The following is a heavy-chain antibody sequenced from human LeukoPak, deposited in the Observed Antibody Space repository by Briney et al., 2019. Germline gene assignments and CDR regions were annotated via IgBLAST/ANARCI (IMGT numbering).Heavy chain of an antibody. CDR1: RFTFISYG. V-gene: IGHV3-74*01. Sequence: GGSLRLSRASSRFTFISYGMQWVRQAPGKGLVWVSRINTDGSSTSYADSVKGRFTVSRDNAKNTLYLQVNSLRAEDTAVYFCTRELPREVTLDYWGQGTLVTVSS. CDR3: TRELPREVTLDY. J-gene: IGHJ4*01. D-gene: IGHD2-21*02. CDR2: INTDGSST.